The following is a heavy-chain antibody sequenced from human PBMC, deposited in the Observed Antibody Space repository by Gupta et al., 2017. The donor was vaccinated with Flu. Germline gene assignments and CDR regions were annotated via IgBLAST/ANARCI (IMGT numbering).Heavy chain of an antibody. CDR3: ARDGNLSGYSSGWYSRAFDI. Sequence: LVWVSRINSGGSSTSYADSVKGRFTISRDNAKNTLYLQMNSMRAEDTAVYYCARDGNLSGYSSGWYSRAFDIWGQGTMVTGSS. D-gene: IGHD6-19*01. CDR2: INSGGSST. V-gene: IGHV3-74*01. J-gene: IGHJ3*02.